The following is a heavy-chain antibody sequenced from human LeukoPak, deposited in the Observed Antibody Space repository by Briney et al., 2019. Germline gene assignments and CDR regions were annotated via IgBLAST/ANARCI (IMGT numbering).Heavy chain of an antibody. CDR1: GYSFPNYW. CDR3: ALRVGRDGYKG. V-gene: IGHV5-51*01. D-gene: IGHD5-24*01. J-gene: IGHJ3*01. CDR2: IYPGDSDT. Sequence: GESLKISCKGSGYSFPNYWIGWVRQMPGKGLERMGIIYPGDSDTRYSPSFQGQVTISADKSITTVYLHWSSLKASDTAMYYCALRVGRDGYKGWGQGTMVTVSS.